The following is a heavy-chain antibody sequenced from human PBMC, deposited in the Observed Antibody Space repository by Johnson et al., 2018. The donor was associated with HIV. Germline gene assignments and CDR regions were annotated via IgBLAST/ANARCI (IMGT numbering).Heavy chain of an antibody. CDR3: AREGGSYKDDAFDI. D-gene: IGHD1-26*01. Sequence: VQLVESGGGLVQPGGSLRLSCAAAGFTFANYALHWVRQAPGKGLEWVSSINWIGGSTGYGDSVKGRFTISRDNAKHSLYLQMNSLRAEDTALYYCAREGGSYKDDAFDIWGQGTVVTVSS. V-gene: IGHV3-20*04. J-gene: IGHJ3*02. CDR1: GFTFANYA. CDR2: INWIGGST.